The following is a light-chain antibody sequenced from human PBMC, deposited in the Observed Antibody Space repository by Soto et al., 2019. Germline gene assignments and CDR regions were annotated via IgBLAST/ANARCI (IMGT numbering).Light chain of an antibody. J-gene: IGKJ3*01. CDR3: QQRSNRGVFT. Sequence: EMVLAQSPGTLSLSTGERATLSFSSSQSVGSYFAWYQQKPGQAPRLLLYDTSNRATGIPARFSGSGSGTDFNLTISSLEPQDFAVYFSQQRSNRGVFTFGPGTKVDI. CDR2: DTS. V-gene: IGKV3-11*01. CDR1: QSVGSY.